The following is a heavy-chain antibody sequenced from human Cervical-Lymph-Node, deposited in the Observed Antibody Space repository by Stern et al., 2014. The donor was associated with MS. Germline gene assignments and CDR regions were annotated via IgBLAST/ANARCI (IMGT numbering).Heavy chain of an antibody. CDR2: ISNNSTHT. D-gene: IGHD4-17*01. V-gene: IGHV3-21*01. Sequence: EVQLEESGGGLVKPGESLRLSCDASGFTFSHYSINWVRQAPGQGLEWISSISNNSTHTYYADSVEGRFTISSDSAKDSVSLHMVSLRAEDTAVYYCARARVGDYARSPHLDSWGQGTLVTVSS. J-gene: IGHJ4*02. CDR3: ARARVGDYARSPHLDS. CDR1: GFTFSHYS.